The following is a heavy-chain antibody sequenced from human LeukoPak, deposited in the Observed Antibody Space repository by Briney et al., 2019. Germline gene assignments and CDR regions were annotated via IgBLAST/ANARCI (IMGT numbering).Heavy chain of an antibody. CDR3: AKYSGSYFGY. V-gene: IGHV3-30*18. D-gene: IGHD1-26*01. Sequence: PGRSLRLSCAASGFTFSSYGMHWVRQAPGKGLEWVAVISYDGSNKYYADSVKGRFTISRDNSKNTLYLQMNSLRAEDTAVYYCAKYSGSYFGYWGQGTLVTVSS. CDR2: ISYDGSNK. CDR1: GFTFSSYG. J-gene: IGHJ4*02.